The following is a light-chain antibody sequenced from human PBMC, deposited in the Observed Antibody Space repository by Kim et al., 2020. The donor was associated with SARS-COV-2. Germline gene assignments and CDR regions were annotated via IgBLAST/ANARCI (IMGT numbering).Light chain of an antibody. CDR1: QSVSSSH. V-gene: IGKV3-20*01. CDR3: HLYGGA. Sequence: PGERATLSCRASQSVSSSHLNWFHQKPGQAPRLIIYGASSRAAGIPDRFSGSGSGTDFTLTIARLEPEDFAVYFCHLYGGAVGQGAKVDIK. CDR2: GAS. J-gene: IGKJ1*01.